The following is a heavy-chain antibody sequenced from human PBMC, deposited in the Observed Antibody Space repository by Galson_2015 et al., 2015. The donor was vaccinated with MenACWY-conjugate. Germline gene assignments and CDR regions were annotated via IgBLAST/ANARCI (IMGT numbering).Heavy chain of an antibody. Sequence: LEWIGIIYHSGSIYYNPSLKSRVTISVDTSKNQFSLKLSSVTAADTAVYYCARENRITFGGVIVGVYNWFDPWGQGTLVTVSS. V-gene: IGHV4-38-2*02. D-gene: IGHD3-16*02. CDR2: IYHSGSI. J-gene: IGHJ5*02. CDR3: ARENRITFGGVIVGVYNWFDP.